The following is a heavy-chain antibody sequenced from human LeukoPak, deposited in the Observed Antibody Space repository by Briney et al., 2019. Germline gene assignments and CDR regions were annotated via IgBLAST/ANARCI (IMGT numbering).Heavy chain of an antibody. CDR3: ARERQGHPFDS. J-gene: IGHJ4*02. CDR1: GGSISSYY. V-gene: IGHV4-59*01. CDR2: IYYSGST. Sequence: SETLSLTCTVSGGSISSYYWSWVRQPPGKGLEWIGYIYYSGSTNYNPSLKSRLTISRETCKNQFSLDLSSVTAADTAVYYCARERQGHPFDSWGQGTLVTVSS.